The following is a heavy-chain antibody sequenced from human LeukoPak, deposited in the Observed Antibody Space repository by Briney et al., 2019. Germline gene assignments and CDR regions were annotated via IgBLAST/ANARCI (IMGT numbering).Heavy chain of an antibody. CDR2: TFPGGSDT. Sequence: GESLKISCKASGYSFTTYWIGWVRQMPGKGLEWMGITFPGGSDTKYSPPFQGLVTMSADRSISTPYLQWNRLKASDTAMYYCVRHFHPAETTGGYFDLLGGGTLVTVSS. CDR1: GYSFTTYW. CDR3: VRHFHPAETTGGYFDL. D-gene: IGHD4-17*01. V-gene: IGHV5-51*01. J-gene: IGHJ2*01.